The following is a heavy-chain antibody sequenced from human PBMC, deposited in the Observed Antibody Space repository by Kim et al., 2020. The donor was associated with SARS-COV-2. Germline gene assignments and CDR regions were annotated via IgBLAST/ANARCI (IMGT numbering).Heavy chain of an antibody. CDR1: GFTFGDYA. Sequence: GGSLRLSCTASGFTFGDYAMSWFRQAPGKGLEWVGFIRSKAYGGTTEYAASVKGRFTISRDDSKSIAYLQMNSLKTEDTAVYYCTRDGSGSYYGWFDPWGQGTLVTVSS. J-gene: IGHJ5*02. CDR2: IRSKAYGGTT. V-gene: IGHV3-49*03. D-gene: IGHD3-10*01. CDR3: TRDGSGSYYGWFDP.